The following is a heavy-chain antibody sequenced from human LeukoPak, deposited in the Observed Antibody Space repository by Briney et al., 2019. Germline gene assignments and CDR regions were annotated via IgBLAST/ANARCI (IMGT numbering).Heavy chain of an antibody. Sequence: SETLSLTCAVYGESFSNYYWNWIRQTPGKGPEGIGDINQSGSTNYNPSLKSRVTVSVDTSKNQFSLKLTSVTDADTALYYCARGITATTLAAFDIWGQGTMVTVSS. CDR3: ARGITATTLAAFDI. V-gene: IGHV4-34*01. CDR2: INQSGST. J-gene: IGHJ3*02. CDR1: GESFSNYY. D-gene: IGHD1-7*01.